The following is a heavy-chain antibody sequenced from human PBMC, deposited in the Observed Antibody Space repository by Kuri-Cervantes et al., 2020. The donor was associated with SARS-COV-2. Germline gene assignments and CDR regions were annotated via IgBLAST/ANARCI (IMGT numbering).Heavy chain of an antibody. J-gene: IGHJ4*02. V-gene: IGHV4-34*01. CDR1: GGSFSGYD. CDR2: INHSGYT. CDR3: ARLRSGWYNYFDY. Sequence: GSLRLSCAVYGGSFSGYDWSWIRQPPGKGLEWIGEINHSGYTKYNPSLKSRVTISVDTSKNQFSLKLSSVTAADTAVYYCARLRSGWYNYFDYWGQGTLVTVSS. D-gene: IGHD6-19*01.